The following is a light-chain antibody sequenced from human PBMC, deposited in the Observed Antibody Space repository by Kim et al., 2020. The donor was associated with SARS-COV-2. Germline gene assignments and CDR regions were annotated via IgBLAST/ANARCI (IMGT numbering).Light chain of an antibody. CDR2: RHN. CDR1: NSTNGGGYN. Sequence: TPSAGGNSTNGGGYNLTSYQQPPGRAPKLLIYRHNYRPSGVPDRFSGSKSGTSASLAINGLQADDEADYYCQAYDSRLSAVIFGGGTQLTVL. V-gene: IGLV1-40*01. CDR3: QAYDSRLSAVI. J-gene: IGLJ2*01.